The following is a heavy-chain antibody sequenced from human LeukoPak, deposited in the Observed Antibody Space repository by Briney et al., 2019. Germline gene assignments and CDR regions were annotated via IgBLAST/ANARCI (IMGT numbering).Heavy chain of an antibody. V-gene: IGHV1-46*01. CDR1: GYTFIDYY. Sequence: ASVKVSCKASGYTFIDYYIHWVRQAPGQGLEWMGIINPSGGSTTYTQKFQGRVTMTRDMSTSTVYMEVSSLRSEDTAIYYCARDGATLLDPWGQGTLVTVSS. D-gene: IGHD5-12*01. CDR3: ARDGATLLDP. J-gene: IGHJ5*02. CDR2: INPSGGST.